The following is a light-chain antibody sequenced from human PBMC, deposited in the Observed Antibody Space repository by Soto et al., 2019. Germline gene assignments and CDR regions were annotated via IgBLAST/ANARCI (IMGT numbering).Light chain of an antibody. CDR3: QQSFSTLLIT. J-gene: IGKJ5*01. V-gene: IGKV1-39*01. CDR1: QSINSY. CDR2: AAS. Sequence: DIQMTQSPSSLSASIGDGVTITCRASQSINSYLNWYQQKPGKAPKLLISAASNLQSGVPSRFSGSGSETDFTLTISSLQPEDFATYYCQQSFSTLLITFGQGTRLEIK.